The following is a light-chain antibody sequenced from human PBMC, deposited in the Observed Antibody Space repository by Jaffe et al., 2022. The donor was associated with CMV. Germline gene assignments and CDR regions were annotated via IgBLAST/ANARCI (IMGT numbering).Light chain of an antibody. Sequence: EIVLTQSPGTLPLSPGERATLSCRASQSVRSSYLAWYQQKPGQAPRLLIYGASSRATGIPDRFSGSGSGTDFTLTISRLEPEDFAVYYCQQYGSSPPMSFGQGTRLEIK. CDR1: QSVRSSY. J-gene: IGKJ5*01. CDR3: QQYGSSPPMS. V-gene: IGKV3-20*01. CDR2: GAS.